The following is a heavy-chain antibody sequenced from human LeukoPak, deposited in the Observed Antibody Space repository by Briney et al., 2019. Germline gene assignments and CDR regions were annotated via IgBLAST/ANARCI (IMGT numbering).Heavy chain of an antibody. CDR3: VSSNEEFRGPMPPDY. CDR2: ISGSGGST. D-gene: IGHD3-10*01. J-gene: IGHJ4*02. CDR1: GFTFSSYA. V-gene: IGHV3-23*01. Sequence: GGSLRLSCAASGFTFSSYAMSWVRQAPGKGLEWVSGISGSGGSTYYADSVKGRFTISRDNARNTLYLQMNSLRAEDTGVYYCVSSNEEFRGPMPPDYWGQGTLVTVSS.